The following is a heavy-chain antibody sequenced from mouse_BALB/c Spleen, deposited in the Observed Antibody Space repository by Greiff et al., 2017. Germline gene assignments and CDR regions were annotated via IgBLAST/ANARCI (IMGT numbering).Heavy chain of an antibody. Sequence: EVKLVESGGGLVKPGGSLKLSCAASGFAFSSYDMSWVRQTPEKRLEWVAYISSGGGSTYYPDTVKGRFTISRDNAKNTLYLQMSSLKSEDTAMYYCARHGGYGGFAYWGQGTLVTVSA. D-gene: IGHD2-2*01. J-gene: IGHJ3*01. CDR2: ISSGGGST. CDR1: GFAFSSYD. V-gene: IGHV5-12-1*01. CDR3: ARHGGYGGFAY.